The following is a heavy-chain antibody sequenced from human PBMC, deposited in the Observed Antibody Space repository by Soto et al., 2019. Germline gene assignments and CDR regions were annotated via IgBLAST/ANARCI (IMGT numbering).Heavy chain of an antibody. CDR1: GFTFTNAW. CDR2: IKSKTDGGKA. D-gene: IGHD2-2*01. J-gene: IGHJ6*02. Sequence: EVQLVESGGGLVKPGVSLRLSCAASGFTFTNAWMNWVRQAPGKGLEWVGRIKSKTDGGKADYAAPVKGRFTISRDDSRTTLYLQINSLQAEDTAVYYCPPGGVPADAKGSSSYAMDVWAQGTTVTVSS. CDR3: PPGGVPADAKGSSSYAMDV. V-gene: IGHV3-15*07.